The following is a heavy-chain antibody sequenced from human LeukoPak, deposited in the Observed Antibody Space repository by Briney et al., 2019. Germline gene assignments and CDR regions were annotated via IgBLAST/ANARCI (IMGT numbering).Heavy chain of an antibody. Sequence: GGSLRLSCAGSGLSLINYPVFWVRQAPGKGLEYVSAISPNGDFREYANSVKGRFAISRDNSKNTVFLQMGGLRAEDTAVYFCARGVGYCGDGVCHRYYDRWGQGAPVTVSS. J-gene: IGHJ4*02. D-gene: IGHD2-15*01. CDR2: ISPNGDFR. V-gene: IGHV3-64*01. CDR3: ARGVGYCGDGVCHRYYDR. CDR1: GLSLINYP.